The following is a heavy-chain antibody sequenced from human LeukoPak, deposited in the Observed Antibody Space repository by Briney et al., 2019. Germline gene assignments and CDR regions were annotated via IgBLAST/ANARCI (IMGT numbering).Heavy chain of an antibody. J-gene: IGHJ4*02. D-gene: IGHD3-9*01. V-gene: IGHV5-51*01. CDR3: ARLDSFRRLRYSPPLDY. Sequence: GESLKISCKASGYSFTSYWIGWVRQLPGKGLEWMGIIYPGDPDTRYSPSFQGQVTISADKSISSAYLQWSSLKASDTAMYYCARLDSFRRLRYSPPLDYWGQGTLVTVSS. CDR2: IYPGDPDT. CDR1: GYSFTSYW.